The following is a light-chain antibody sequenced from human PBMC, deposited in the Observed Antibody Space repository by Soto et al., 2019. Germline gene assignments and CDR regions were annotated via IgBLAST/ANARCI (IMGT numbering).Light chain of an antibody. CDR1: MRDVGAYNL. J-gene: IGLJ7*01. V-gene: IGLV2-14*01. Sequence: QSALTQPASVSGSPGQSITISCAGTMRDVGAYNLVSWYQQHPGRAPQLIIYEVRNRPSGISFRFSGYKSGNTASLTISGLQAEDEADYYCSSYTSKSSLIFGGGTQLTGL. CDR2: EVR. CDR3: SSYTSKSSLI.